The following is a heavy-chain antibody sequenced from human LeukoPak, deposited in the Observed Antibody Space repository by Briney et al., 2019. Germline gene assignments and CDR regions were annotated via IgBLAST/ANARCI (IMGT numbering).Heavy chain of an antibody. Sequence: ASVKVSCKASGGTFSSYAISWVRQAPGQGLEWMGGIIPIFGTVNYAQKFQGRVTITADESTSTAYMELSSLRSEDTAVYYCARDVPREGEQWLPLDYWGQGTLVTVSS. V-gene: IGHV1-69*13. D-gene: IGHD6-19*01. CDR1: GGTFSSYA. CDR3: ARDVPREGEQWLPLDY. CDR2: IIPIFGTV. J-gene: IGHJ4*02.